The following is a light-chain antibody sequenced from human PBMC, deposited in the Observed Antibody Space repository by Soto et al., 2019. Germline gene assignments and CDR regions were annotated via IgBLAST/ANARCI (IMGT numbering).Light chain of an antibody. Sequence: QSALTQPASVSGSPGQSITISCTGTSSDVGSYNLVSWYQQHPGKAPKLMIYEGSKRPSGVSTRFSGSKSGNTASLTISGLQAEDAADYYCCSYAGSRVFGGGTKLTVL. CDR2: EGS. J-gene: IGLJ3*02. CDR3: CSYAGSRV. V-gene: IGLV2-23*01. CDR1: SSDVGSYNL.